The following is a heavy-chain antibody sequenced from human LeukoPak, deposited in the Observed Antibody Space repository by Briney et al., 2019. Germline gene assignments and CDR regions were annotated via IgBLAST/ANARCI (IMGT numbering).Heavy chain of an antibody. V-gene: IGHV4-31*03. CDR2: IYYSEST. J-gene: IGHJ6*02. CDR1: GGSISSGGYY. D-gene: IGHD5-24*01. Sequence: SETLSLTCTVSGGSISSGGYYWSWIRQHPGKGLEWIGYIYYSESTYYNPSLKSRVTISVDTSKNQFSLKLSSVTAADAAVYYCARDRRDGYNLAYYYGMDVWGQGTTVTVSS. CDR3: ARDRRDGYNLAYYYGMDV.